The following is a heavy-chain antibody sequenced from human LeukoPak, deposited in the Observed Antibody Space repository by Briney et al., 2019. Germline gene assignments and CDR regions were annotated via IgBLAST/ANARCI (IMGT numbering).Heavy chain of an antibody. Sequence: ASVKVSCKASGYTFTSYAMHWVRQAPRQRLEWMGWSNAGNGNTKYSQEFQGRVTITRDTSASTAYMELNSLRSEDMAVYYCARGSGYDFGVIDYWGQGTLVTVSS. CDR3: ARGSGYDFGVIDY. V-gene: IGHV1-3*02. CDR1: GYTFTSYA. D-gene: IGHD5-12*01. CDR2: SNAGNGNT. J-gene: IGHJ4*02.